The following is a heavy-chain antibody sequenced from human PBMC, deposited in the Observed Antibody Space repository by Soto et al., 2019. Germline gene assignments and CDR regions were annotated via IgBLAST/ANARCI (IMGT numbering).Heavy chain of an antibody. V-gene: IGHV1-18*01. Sequence: QVQLVQSGAEVKKPGASVKVSCKASGYTFTSYVISWVRQAPGQGLEWMGWISAYNRNTNYSQKLQGRVTMTTDTPTSTAYMELSSLRSDDSAVYYFAGGVNDDVLTASFDSWGQGMLVTVAS. CDR2: ISAYNRNT. J-gene: IGHJ4*02. CDR3: AGGVNDDVLTASFDS. D-gene: IGHD3-9*01. CDR1: GYTFTSYV.